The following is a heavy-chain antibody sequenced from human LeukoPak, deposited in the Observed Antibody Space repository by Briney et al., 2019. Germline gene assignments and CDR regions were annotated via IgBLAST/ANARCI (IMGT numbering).Heavy chain of an antibody. Sequence: PGGSLRPSCAASGFAFSSYALHWVRQAPGQGLQGVASISYDGNNKYYADSVRGRFTISRDSAKNTLYLQMNSLSTEDTAMYYCARSIVVVTYLAYWGQGTLVTVSS. CDR2: ISYDGNNK. V-gene: IGHV3-30-3*01. CDR1: GFAFSSYA. D-gene: IGHD2-21*02. J-gene: IGHJ4*02. CDR3: ARSIVVVTYLAY.